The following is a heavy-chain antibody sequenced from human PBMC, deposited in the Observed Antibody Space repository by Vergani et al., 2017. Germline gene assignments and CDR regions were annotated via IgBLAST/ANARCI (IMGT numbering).Heavy chain of an antibody. CDR2: ISSGGGDI. Sequence: EVQLLESGGGLVQPGGSRRLSCAGAGFTFDTYTMAYVRQAPGKGLDWVATISSGGGDIFYADSVKGRFTISRDNSKNTLFLQMNSRKDEDTAVYYCTTAWGLYYLHGEYFQYWGRGTLVSVSS. CDR3: TTAWGLYYLHGEYFQY. J-gene: IGHJ1*01. V-gene: IGHV3-23*01. CDR1: GFTFDTYT. D-gene: IGHD3-10*01.